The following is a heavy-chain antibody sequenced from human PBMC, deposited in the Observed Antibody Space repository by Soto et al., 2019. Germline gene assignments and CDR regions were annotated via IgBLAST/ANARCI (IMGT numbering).Heavy chain of an antibody. Sequence: QLQLQESGPGLVKPSETLSLTCTVSGVSISNSSYYWGWIRRPPGKGLEWIGTIYYSGITYYNPSLKSRATISVDTSKNQISLKLTSVTAADTAVYYCASHGSNWGQGTLVTVSS. CDR2: IYYSGIT. J-gene: IGHJ4*02. CDR3: ASHGSN. CDR1: GVSISNSSYY. V-gene: IGHV4-39*01.